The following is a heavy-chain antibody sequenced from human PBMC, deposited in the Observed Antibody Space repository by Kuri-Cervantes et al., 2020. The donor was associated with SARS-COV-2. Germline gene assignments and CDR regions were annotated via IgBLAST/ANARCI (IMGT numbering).Heavy chain of an antibody. CDR3: ARDGEYYYDSSGYFNWFDP. CDR2: INPNSGGT. V-gene: IGHV1-2*02. Sequence: ASVKVSCKASGYTFTGYYMHWVRPAPGQGLEWMGWINPNSGGTNYAQKFQGRVTMTRDTSISTAYMELSRLRSDDTAVYYCARDGEYYYDSSGYFNWFDPWGQGTLVTVSS. J-gene: IGHJ5*02. D-gene: IGHD3-22*01. CDR1: GYTFTGYY.